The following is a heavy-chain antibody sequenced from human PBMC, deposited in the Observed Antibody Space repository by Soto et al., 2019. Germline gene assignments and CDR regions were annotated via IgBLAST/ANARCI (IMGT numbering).Heavy chain of an antibody. CDR3: ARLIYSNYDWFDP. D-gene: IGHD4-4*01. CDR2: IYYSGST. J-gene: IGHJ5*02. CDR1: GGSISSSSYY. V-gene: IGHV4-39*01. Sequence: NPSETLSLTCTVSGGSISSSSYYWGWIRQPPGKGLEWIGSIYYSGSTYYNPSLKSRVTISVDTSKNQFSLKLSSVTAADTAVYYCARLIYSNYDWFDPWGQGTLVTVSS.